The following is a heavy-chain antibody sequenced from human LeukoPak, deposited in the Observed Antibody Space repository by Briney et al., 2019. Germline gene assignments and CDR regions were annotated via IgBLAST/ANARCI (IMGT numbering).Heavy chain of an antibody. V-gene: IGHV1-2*02. CDR3: ARVASLWFGEYWFDP. Sequence: ASVKVSCKASGYTFTGYYMHWVRQAPGQGLEWMGWINPNSGGTNYAQKFQGRVTMTRDTSISTAYMELSRLRSDDTAVYYCARVASLWFGEYWFDPWGQGTLVTVSS. CDR2: INPNSGGT. CDR1: GYTFTGYY. J-gene: IGHJ5*02. D-gene: IGHD3-10*01.